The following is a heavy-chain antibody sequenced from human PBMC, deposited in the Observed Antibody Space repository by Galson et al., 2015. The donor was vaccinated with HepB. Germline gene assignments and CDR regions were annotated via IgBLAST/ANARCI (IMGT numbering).Heavy chain of an antibody. CDR3: ATGRAAAGTQFDY. Sequence: SVKVSCKASGYAFARYAISWVRQAPGQGLERMGWISIYNGDTNYAQKLQGRITMTTDTSTSTAYMELRSLRSDDTAVYYCATGRAAAGTQFDYWGQGTLVTVSS. V-gene: IGHV1-18*01. CDR2: ISIYNGDT. D-gene: IGHD6-13*01. CDR1: GYAFARYA. J-gene: IGHJ4*02.